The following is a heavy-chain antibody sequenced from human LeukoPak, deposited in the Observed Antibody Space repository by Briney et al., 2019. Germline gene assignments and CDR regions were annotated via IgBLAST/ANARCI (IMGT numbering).Heavy chain of an antibody. CDR3: AKGNSYYYDSSGYEFFDY. Sequence: GRSLRLSFAASGFTFSDYGLHWVRQAPGLGLDWLALIWYDGSNQYYEDSVKGRFTISRDNSKNTLYLQMNSLRAEDTAVYYCAKGNSYYYDSSGYEFFDYWGQGTLVTVSS. D-gene: IGHD3-22*01. CDR1: GFTFSDYG. CDR2: IWYDGSNQ. V-gene: IGHV3-33*06. J-gene: IGHJ4*02.